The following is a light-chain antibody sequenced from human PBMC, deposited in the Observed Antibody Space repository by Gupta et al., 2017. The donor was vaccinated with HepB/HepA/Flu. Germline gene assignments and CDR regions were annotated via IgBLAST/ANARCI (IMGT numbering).Light chain of an antibody. CDR3: GTWDSSLNAGV. V-gene: IGLV1-51*02. J-gene: IGLJ3*02. CDR1: NYNIGNNY. CDR2: ENR. Sequence: CSGTNYNIGNNYVSWYQQVPGTAPRLLIYENRNRPSVISDRFSASKSGSSATLVITGLQTGDEADYYCGTWDSSLNAGVFGGGTTLTGL.